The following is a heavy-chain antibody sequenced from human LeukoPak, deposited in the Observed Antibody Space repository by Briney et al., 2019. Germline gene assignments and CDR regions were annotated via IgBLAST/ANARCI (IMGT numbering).Heavy chain of an antibody. J-gene: IGHJ6*03. CDR2: IYYSGST. V-gene: IGHV4-59*01. CDR1: GGSISSYY. CDR3: ARDQRDFWSGYYYYYMDV. Sequence: PSETLSLTCTVSGGSISSYYWSWIRQPPGKGLEWIGYIYYSGSTNYNPSLKSRVTISVDTSKNQFSLKLSSVTAADTAVYYCARDQRDFWSGYYYYYMDVWGKGTTVTVSS. D-gene: IGHD3-3*01.